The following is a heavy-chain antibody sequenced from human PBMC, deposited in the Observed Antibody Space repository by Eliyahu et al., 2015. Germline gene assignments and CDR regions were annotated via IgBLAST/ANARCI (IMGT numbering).Heavy chain of an antibody. J-gene: IGHJ4*02. CDR2: ISGSGGST. D-gene: IGHD6-19*01. V-gene: IGHV3-23*01. CDR3: AKEGTSGWQIGNFDY. CDR1: GFXFSSYA. Sequence: EVQLLESGGGLVQPGGSLRLSCAASGFXFSSYAMSWVRQAPGKGLGWVSAISGSGGSTYYADSVKGRFTISRDNSKNTLYLQMNSLRAEDTAVYYCAKEGTSGWQIGNFDYWGQGTLVTVSS.